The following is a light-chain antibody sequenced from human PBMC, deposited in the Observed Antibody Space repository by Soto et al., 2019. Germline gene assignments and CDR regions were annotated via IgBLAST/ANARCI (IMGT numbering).Light chain of an antibody. CDR1: QSVSRY. J-gene: IGKJ4*01. Sequence: EIVLTQSPGTLSLSPGERATLSCRASQSVSRYLGWYQQKAGQSPRLLIYDASNRATGIPDRFSGSGSGTDFTLSINSLEPEDSAVYYCQQDGHSVNTFGGGTKVESK. V-gene: IGKV3-20*01. CDR2: DAS. CDR3: QQDGHSVNT.